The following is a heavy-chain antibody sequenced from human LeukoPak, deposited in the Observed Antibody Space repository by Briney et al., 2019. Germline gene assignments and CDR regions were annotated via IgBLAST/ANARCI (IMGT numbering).Heavy chain of an antibody. CDR1: GFTFSSYG. Sequence: PGRSLRLSCAASGFTFSSYGMHWVRHAPGKGLEWVAVISYDGSYTYYTDSVKGRFTISRDNSKNMLYLQMNSLRAEDTAVYYCAKPYYYGSRSYMDYWGQGTLVSVSS. V-gene: IGHV3-30*18. CDR2: ISYDGSYT. CDR3: AKPYYYGSRSYMDY. D-gene: IGHD3-10*01. J-gene: IGHJ4*02.